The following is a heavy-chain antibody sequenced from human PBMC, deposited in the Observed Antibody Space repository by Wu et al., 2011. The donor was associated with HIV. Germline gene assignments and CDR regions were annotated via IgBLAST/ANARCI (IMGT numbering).Heavy chain of an antibody. Sequence: SGPEVRKPGSSVKVSCQASGGTFKTYAISWVRQAPGQGLEWMGVIIPLSGTTNYAPRFQGRVTLTTDESTNTAYMELSSLRWEDTATFYCSRMSYYGDSGYYYFDDWGQGTLVTVSS. CDR2: IIPLSGTT. D-gene: IGHD3-3*01. CDR1: GGTFKTYA. J-gene: IGHJ4*02. CDR3: SRMSYYGDSGYYYFDD. V-gene: IGHV1-69*05.